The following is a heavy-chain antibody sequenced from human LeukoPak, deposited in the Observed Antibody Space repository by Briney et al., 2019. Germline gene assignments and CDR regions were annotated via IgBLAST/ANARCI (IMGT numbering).Heavy chain of an antibody. CDR3: ARDPYYYESSGYFFGAFDI. CDR2: IKQDGSEK. CDR1: GFTFSSYW. J-gene: IGHJ3*02. D-gene: IGHD3-22*01. Sequence: GGSLRLSCAASGFTFSSYWMTWVRQAPGKGLEWVANIKQDGSEKFYVDSAKGRFTISRDNAKNSLHLQMNSLRAEDTAVYYCARDPYYYESSGYFFGAFDIWGQGTMVTVSS. V-gene: IGHV3-7*01.